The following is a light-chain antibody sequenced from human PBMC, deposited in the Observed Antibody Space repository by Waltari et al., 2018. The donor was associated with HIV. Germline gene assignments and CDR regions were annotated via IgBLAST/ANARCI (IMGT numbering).Light chain of an antibody. CDR1: SSDVGRYDY. CDR2: EVN. Sequence: QSALTQPPSASGSPGQSVTISCTATSSDVGRYDYVSWYQQHPGKAPKPLIYEVNTRPSGVPDRFSGSKSGNTASLTVSGLQAEDEAEYSCTSYAGINPVAFGGGTKLTVL. CDR3: TSYAGINPVA. V-gene: IGLV2-8*01. J-gene: IGLJ2*01.